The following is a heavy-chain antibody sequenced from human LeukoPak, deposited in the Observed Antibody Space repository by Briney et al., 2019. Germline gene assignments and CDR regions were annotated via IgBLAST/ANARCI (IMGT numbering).Heavy chain of an antibody. CDR3: LKNLGQGAAYDS. CDR2: ISGDGVYI. CDR1: GFTFRNNA. V-gene: IGHV3-23*01. J-gene: IGHJ4*02. Sequence: GGSLRLSCAASGFTFRNNAMTWVRQAPGKGLKWVAAISGDGVYIYYADSVRGRFTISRDNSRTALYLQMNYLTDEDTALYYCLKNLGQGAAYDSWGQGTLVTVSS. D-gene: IGHD6-13*01.